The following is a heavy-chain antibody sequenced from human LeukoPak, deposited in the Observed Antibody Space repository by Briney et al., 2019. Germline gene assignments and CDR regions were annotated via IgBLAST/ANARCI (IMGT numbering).Heavy chain of an antibody. J-gene: IGHJ4*02. CDR2: ISSSGSTI. V-gene: IGHV3-48*03. CDR1: GFTFSSYE. D-gene: IGHD4-17*01. CDR3: ARNYGDYIAYYFDY. Sequence: GGSLRLSCAASGFTFSSYEMNWVRQAPGKGLEWVSYISSSGSTIYYADSVKGRFTISRDNAKNPLYLQMNSLRAEDTAVYYCARNYGDYIAYYFDYWGQGTLVTVSS.